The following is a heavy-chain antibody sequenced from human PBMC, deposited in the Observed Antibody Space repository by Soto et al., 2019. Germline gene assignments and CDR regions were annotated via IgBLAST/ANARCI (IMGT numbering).Heavy chain of an antibody. D-gene: IGHD3-10*01. CDR1: GFTFSSYW. Sequence: EVQLVESGGGLVQPGGSLRLSCAASGFTFSSYWMSWVRQAPGKGLEWVANIKQDGSEKYNVDFVKGRFTISSDNAQNSLYLQMNSLRVEDTAVYYCARAYGSGSLSGYWGQGTLVTVSS. V-gene: IGHV3-7*01. CDR3: ARAYGSGSLSGY. J-gene: IGHJ4*02. CDR2: IKQDGSEK.